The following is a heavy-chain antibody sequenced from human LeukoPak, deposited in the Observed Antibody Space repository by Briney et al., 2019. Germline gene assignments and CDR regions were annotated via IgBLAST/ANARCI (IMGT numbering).Heavy chain of an antibody. D-gene: IGHD5-18*01. CDR2: MNPNSGNT. Sequence: ASVKVSCKASGYTFTSYDINWVRQATGQGLEWMGWMNPNSGNTGYAQKFQGRVTMTRNTSISTAYMELSSLRSEDTAVYYCARGLLEDTAMAPDYYGMAFWGKGTTVTVS. J-gene: IGHJ6*04. CDR1: GYTFTSYD. V-gene: IGHV1-8*01. CDR3: ARGLLEDTAMAPDYYGMAF.